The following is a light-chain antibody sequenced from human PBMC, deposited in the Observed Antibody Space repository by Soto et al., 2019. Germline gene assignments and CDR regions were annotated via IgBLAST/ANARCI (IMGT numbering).Light chain of an antibody. CDR3: CSYTTSSTVL. V-gene: IGLV2-14*03. J-gene: IGLJ2*01. CDR1: SSDVGGYNY. Sequence: QSALTQPASVSGSPGQSVTISCTGTSSDVGGYNYVSWYQQHPGKAPKLMIYDVSNRPSGVSNRFSGSKSGNTASLTISGLQAEDEADYYCCSYTTSSTVLFGGGNKLTVL. CDR2: DVS.